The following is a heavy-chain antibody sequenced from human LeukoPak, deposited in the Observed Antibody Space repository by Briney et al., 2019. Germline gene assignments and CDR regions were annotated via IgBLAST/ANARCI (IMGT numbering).Heavy chain of an antibody. J-gene: IGHJ5*01. D-gene: IGHD2-2*01. Sequence: GASVKVSCKASGYTFSAYGITWVREAPGQGPEWMGWISGSTGSTHYAQTVQGRVTMTTDTSTGTAYMELRSLRSDDTAVYYCARVGRDCSSINCYWADWFDPWGQGTTVTVSS. V-gene: IGHV1-18*01. CDR3: ARVGRDCSSINCYWADWFDP. CDR1: GYTFSAYG. CDR2: ISGSTGST.